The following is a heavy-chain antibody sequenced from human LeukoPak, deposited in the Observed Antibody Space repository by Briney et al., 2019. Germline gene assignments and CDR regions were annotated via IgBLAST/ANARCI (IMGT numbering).Heavy chain of an antibody. D-gene: IGHD6-19*01. CDR2: INPSGGST. CDR1: GYTFTSYY. V-gene: IGHV1-46*01. J-gene: IGHJ4*02. CDR3: ARNPRSGWYLDY. Sequence: ASAKVSCKASGYTFTSYYMHWVRQAPGQGLEWMGIINPSGGSTSYAQKFQGRVTMTRDTSTSTVYMELSSLRSEDTAVYYCARNPRSGWYLDYWGQGTLVTVFS.